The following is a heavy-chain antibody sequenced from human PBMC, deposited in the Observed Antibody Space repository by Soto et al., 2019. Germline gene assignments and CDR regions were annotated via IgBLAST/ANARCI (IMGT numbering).Heavy chain of an antibody. CDR1: GGSIRSSNW. CDR2: IYHSGST. J-gene: IGHJ5*02. Sequence: QVQLQESGPGLVKPSGTLSLTCAVSGGSIRSSNWWSWVSQPPGKGLEWVGEIYHSGSTNYHPSLKSRVTISGDKSKIRCSLKLSSVTAADTAVYYCATQGVLYGFRWFDPWCQGTLVTVSS. D-gene: IGHD2-15*01. V-gene: IGHV4-4*02. CDR3: ATQGVLYGFRWFDP.